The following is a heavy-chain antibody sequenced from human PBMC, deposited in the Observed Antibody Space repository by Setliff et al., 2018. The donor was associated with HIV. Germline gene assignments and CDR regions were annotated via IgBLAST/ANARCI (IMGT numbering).Heavy chain of an antibody. V-gene: IGHV3-23*01. J-gene: IGHJ4*02. CDR2: IRSSGDNT. Sequence: PGGSLRLSCAASGFTFSSYAMTWVRQAPGKGLEWVSSIRSSGDNTDYADSVKGRFTISRDNSESMLYLQMNSLRAEDTAVYYCAKDPMIVVVPWGGSYFDYWGQGTLVTVPQ. D-gene: IGHD3-22*01. CDR3: AKDPMIVVVPWGGSYFDY. CDR1: GFTFSSYA.